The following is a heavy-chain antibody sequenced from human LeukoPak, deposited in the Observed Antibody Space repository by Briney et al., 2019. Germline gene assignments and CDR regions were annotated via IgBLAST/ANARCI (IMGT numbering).Heavy chain of an antibody. CDR1: GYTFTSYY. Sequence: GASVKVSCKASGYTFTSYYMHWVRQAPGQGLEWMGIINPSGGSTNYAQKFQGRVTMTRDTSASTAYMELSSLRSEDTAVYYCAREGRPPSVTTLFFYYYYGMDVWGQGTTVTVSS. CDR2: INPSGGST. V-gene: IGHV1-46*01. J-gene: IGHJ6*02. D-gene: IGHD4-11*01. CDR3: AREGRPPSVTTLFFYYYYGMDV.